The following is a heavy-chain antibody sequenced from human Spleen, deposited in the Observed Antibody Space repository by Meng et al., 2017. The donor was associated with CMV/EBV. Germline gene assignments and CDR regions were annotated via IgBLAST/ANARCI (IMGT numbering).Heavy chain of an antibody. CDR2: ISSSSSYI. CDR3: ARDGRIVGANFDY. J-gene: IGHJ4*02. V-gene: IGHV3-21*01. CDR1: RFTFSSYS. Sequence: GESLKISCAASRFTFSSYSMNWVRQAPGKGLEWVSSISSSSSYIYYADSVKGRFTISRDNAKNSLYLQMNSLRAEDTAVYYCARDGRIVGANFDYWGQGTLVTVSS. D-gene: IGHD1-26*01.